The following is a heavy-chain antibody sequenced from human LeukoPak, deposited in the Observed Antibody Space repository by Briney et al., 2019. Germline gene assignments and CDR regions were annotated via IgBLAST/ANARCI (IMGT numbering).Heavy chain of an antibody. V-gene: IGHV4-34*01. J-gene: IGHJ4*02. CDR1: GGSFSGYY. D-gene: IGHD2-15*01. CDR2: INHSGST. CDR3: ARKGGCCSGGSCYSSLYYFDY. Sequence: SETLSLTCAVYGGSFSGYYWSWIRQPPGKGLEWIGEINHSGSTNYNPSLKSRVTISVDTSKNQFSLKLSSVTAADTAAYYCARKGGCCSGGSCYSSLYYFDYWGQGTLVTVSS.